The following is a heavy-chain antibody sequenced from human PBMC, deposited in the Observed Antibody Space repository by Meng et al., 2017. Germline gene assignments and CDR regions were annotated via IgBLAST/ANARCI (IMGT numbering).Heavy chain of an antibody. V-gene: IGHV1-8*03. CDR1: GYTFTSYD. CDR3: ARGGAGIVGARWSDFDY. CDR2: MNPNSGNT. D-gene: IGHD1-26*01. J-gene: IGHJ4*02. Sequence: ASVKVSCKASGYTFTSYDINWVRQATGQGLEWRGWMNPNSGNTGYGQKFQGRVTITRNTSISTAYMEQSSLRSEDTAVYYCARGGAGIVGARWSDFDYWGQGTLVTVSS.